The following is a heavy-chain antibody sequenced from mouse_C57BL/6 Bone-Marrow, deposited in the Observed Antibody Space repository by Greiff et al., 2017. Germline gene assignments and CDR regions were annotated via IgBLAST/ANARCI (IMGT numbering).Heavy chain of an antibody. Sequence: EVQLQQSGPGLVKPSQSLSLTCSVTGYSITSGYYWNWIRQFPGNKLEWMGYISYDGSNNYNPSLKNRISITRDTSKNQFFLKLNSVTTEDTATYYCARLYGNYSWFAYWGQGTLVTVSA. D-gene: IGHD2-1*01. V-gene: IGHV3-6*01. J-gene: IGHJ3*01. CDR2: ISYDGSN. CDR1: GYSITSGYY. CDR3: ARLYGNYSWFAY.